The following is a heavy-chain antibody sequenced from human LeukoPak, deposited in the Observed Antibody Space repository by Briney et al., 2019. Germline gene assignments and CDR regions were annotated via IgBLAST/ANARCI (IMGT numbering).Heavy chain of an antibody. CDR2: INPNSGGT. J-gene: IGHJ3*02. CDR1: GYTFTGYY. V-gene: IGHV1-2*02. Sequence: ASVKVSCKASGYTFTGYYMHWVRQAPGQGLEWMGWINPNSGGTNYAQKFQGRVTMTRDRSISTAYMELSRLRSDDTAVYYCARVKPSGPKNAFDIWGQGTMVTVSS. D-gene: IGHD2-21*01. CDR3: ARVKPSGPKNAFDI.